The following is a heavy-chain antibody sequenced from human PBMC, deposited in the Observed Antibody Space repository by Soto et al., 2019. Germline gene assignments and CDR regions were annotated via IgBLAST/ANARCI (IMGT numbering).Heavy chain of an antibody. CDR2: ISSSGSTI. J-gene: IGHJ6*01. D-gene: IGHD3-9*01. V-gene: IGHV3-11*01. CDR1: GFTFSDYY. CDR3: ARCRRYYDIWTSYYYHGMHV. Sequence: PGGSLRLSCAASGFTFSDYYMSWIRQAPGKGLEWVSYISSSGSTIYYADSVKGRFTISRDNAKNSLYLQMNSLRAEDTAVYYCARCRRYYDIWTSYYYHGMHVWGQGTTVT.